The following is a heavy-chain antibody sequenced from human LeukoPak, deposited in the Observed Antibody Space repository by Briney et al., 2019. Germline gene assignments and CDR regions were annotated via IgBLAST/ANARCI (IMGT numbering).Heavy chain of an antibody. CDR3: ARMVRYCSGGSCYSSYYYGMDV. Sequence: ASETLSLTCAVYGGSFSGYYWSWIRQPPGKGLEWIGEINHSGSTNYNPSLKSRVTISVDKSKNQFSLKLSSVTAADTAVYYCARMVRYCSGGSCYSSYYYGMDVWGQGTTVTVSS. CDR2: INHSGST. D-gene: IGHD2-15*01. J-gene: IGHJ6*02. V-gene: IGHV4-34*01. CDR1: GGSFSGYY.